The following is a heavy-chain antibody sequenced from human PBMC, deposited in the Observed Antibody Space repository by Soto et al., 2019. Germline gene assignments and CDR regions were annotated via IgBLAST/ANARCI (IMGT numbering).Heavy chain of an antibody. D-gene: IGHD6-13*01. CDR1: GFTFSSYS. J-gene: IGHJ3*02. Sequence: GSLRLSCAASGFTFSSYSMNWVRRAPGKGLEWVSSISSSSSYIYYADSVKGRFTISRDNAKNSLYLQMNSLRAEDTAVYYCARDPEWQQLADAFDIWGQGTMVTVSS. CDR3: ARDPEWQQLADAFDI. V-gene: IGHV3-21*01. CDR2: ISSSSSYI.